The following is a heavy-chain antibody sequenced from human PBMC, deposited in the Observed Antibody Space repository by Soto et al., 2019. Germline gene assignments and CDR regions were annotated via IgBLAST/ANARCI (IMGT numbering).Heavy chain of an antibody. CDR1: GFTFSSYA. Sequence: GGSLRLSCAASGFTFSSYAMSWVRQAPGKGLEWVSAISGSGGSTYYADSVKCRFTISRDNSKNTLYLQMNSLRAEDTAVCYYAKDRALGLDYDFWSGYYIPTPSTFDYWGQGTLV. V-gene: IGHV3-23*01. J-gene: IGHJ4*01. CDR2: ISGSGGST. D-gene: IGHD3-3*01. CDR3: AKDRALGLDYDFWSGYYIPTPSTFDY.